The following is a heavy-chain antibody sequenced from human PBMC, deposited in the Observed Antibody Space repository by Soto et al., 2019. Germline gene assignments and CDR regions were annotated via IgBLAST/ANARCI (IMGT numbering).Heavy chain of an antibody. V-gene: IGHV4-30-4*01. Sequence: PXETLSLTCTVSGGSISSGDYYWSWIRQPPGKGLEWIGYIYYSGSTYYNPSLKSRVTISVDTSKNQFSLKLSSVTAADTAVYYCARVGGGSSDFGYWGQGTLVTVSS. D-gene: IGHD3-16*01. CDR2: IYYSGST. J-gene: IGHJ4*02. CDR1: GGSISSGDYY. CDR3: ARVGGGSSDFGY.